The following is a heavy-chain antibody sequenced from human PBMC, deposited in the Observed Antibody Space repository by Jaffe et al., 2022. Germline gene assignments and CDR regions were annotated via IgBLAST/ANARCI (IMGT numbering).Heavy chain of an antibody. CDR3: ARHYDFWSGYSNWYFDL. V-gene: IGHV4-34*01. Sequence: QVQLQQWGAGLLKPSETLSLTCAVYGGSFSGYYWSWIRQPPGKGLEWIGEINHSGSTNYNPSLKSRVTISVDTSKNQFSLKLSSVTAADTAVYYCARHYDFWSGYSNWYFDLWGRGTLVTVSS. CDR1: GGSFSGYY. D-gene: IGHD3-3*01. CDR2: INHSGST. J-gene: IGHJ2*01.